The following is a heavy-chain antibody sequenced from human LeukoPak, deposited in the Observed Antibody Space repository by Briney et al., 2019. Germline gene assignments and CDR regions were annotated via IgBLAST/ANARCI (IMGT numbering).Heavy chain of an antibody. D-gene: IGHD6-19*01. CDR3: AKDDSGWEYFDY. Sequence: GGSLRLSCAASGFTFSSYGMHWVRQAPGKGLEWVAFVRYDGSNKYYADSVKGRFTISRDNSKNTLYLQMNSLRAEDTAVYYCAKDDSGWEYFDYWGQGTLVTVSS. CDR2: VRYDGSNK. V-gene: IGHV3-30*02. CDR1: GFTFSSYG. J-gene: IGHJ4*02.